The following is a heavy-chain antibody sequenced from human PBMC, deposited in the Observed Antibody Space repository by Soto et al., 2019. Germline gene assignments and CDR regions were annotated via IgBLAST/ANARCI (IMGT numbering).Heavy chain of an antibody. CDR3: AREGGSCSFGDSTSYYLMSF. CDR1: GFTFSDHY. V-gene: IGHV3-11*01. D-gene: IGHD2-21*02. CDR2: ISHSGEIL. Sequence: NLGGSLRLSFEASGFTFSDHYMTWVRQAPGKGLEFISHISHSGEILHHADSVRGRFTFSRDNAKNLLSLQMTSLTAEDTAVYWCAREGGSCSFGDSTSYYLMSFRGPGSTVT. J-gene: IGHJ6*02.